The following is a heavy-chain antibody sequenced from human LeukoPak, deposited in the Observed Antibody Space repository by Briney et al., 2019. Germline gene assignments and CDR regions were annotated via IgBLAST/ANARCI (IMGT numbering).Heavy chain of an antibody. CDR2: IIPILGIA. CDR3: ARDRWGSTSPGDY. J-gene: IGHJ4*02. D-gene: IGHD2-2*01. V-gene: IGHV1-69*04. Sequence: ASVKVSCKASGGTFSSYTISWVRQAPGQGLDWMGRIIPILGIANYAQKFQGRVTITADKSTSTAYMELSSLRSEDTAVYYCARDRWGSTSPGDYWGQGTLVTVSS. CDR1: GGTFSSYT.